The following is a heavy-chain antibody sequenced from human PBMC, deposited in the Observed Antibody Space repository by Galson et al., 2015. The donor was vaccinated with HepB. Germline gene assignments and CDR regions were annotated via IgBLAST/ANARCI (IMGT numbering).Heavy chain of an antibody. CDR1: GFSLSNARMG. D-gene: IGHD3-16*02. V-gene: IGHV2-26*01. J-gene: IGHJ4*02. CDR3: ARMRVYYDYVWGSYRFDY. Sequence: PALVKPTQTLTLTCTVSGFSLSNARMGVSWIRQPPGKALEWLAHIFSNDEKSYSTSLKSRLTISKDTSKSQVVLTMTNMDPVDTATYYCARMRVYYDYVWGSYRFDYWGQGTLVTVSS. CDR2: IFSNDEK.